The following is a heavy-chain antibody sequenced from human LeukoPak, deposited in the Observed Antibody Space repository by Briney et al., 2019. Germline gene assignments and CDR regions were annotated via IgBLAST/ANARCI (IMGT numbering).Heavy chain of an antibody. Sequence: GASVKVSCKASGYTFTSYAMNWVRQAPGQGLEWMGWIDPNTGGTNYAQRFQGRVTMTRDTSISTAYMELSRLRSDDTVVYYCAREDSSGWYYDYWGQGTLVIVSS. D-gene: IGHD6-19*01. CDR1: GYTFTSYA. CDR3: AREDSSGWYYDY. J-gene: IGHJ4*02. CDR2: IDPNTGGT. V-gene: IGHV1-2*02.